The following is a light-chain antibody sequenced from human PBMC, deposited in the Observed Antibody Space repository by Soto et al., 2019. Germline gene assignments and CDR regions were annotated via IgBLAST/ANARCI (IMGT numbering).Light chain of an antibody. Sequence: EIVMTQSPATLSLSPGERATLSCRASQSVSSNVAWYQQIPGQTPSLLIYGASTRATGIPVRFSGSGSGTEFTLTISSLQSEDFAVYYCHQYDDGPYTFGQGTKVDIK. V-gene: IGKV3-15*01. CDR2: GAS. J-gene: IGKJ2*01. CDR3: HQYDDGPYT. CDR1: QSVSSN.